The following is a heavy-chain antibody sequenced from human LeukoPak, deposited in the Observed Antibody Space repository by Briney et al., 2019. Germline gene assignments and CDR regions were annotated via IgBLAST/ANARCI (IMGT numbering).Heavy chain of an antibody. Sequence: ASVKVSCKASGYTFTGYYMHWVRQAPGQGLEWMGRINPNSGGTNYAQKFQGRVTMTRDTSISTAYRKLSRLRSDDTAVYYCARGYCSGGSCRIFDYWGQGTLVTVSS. V-gene: IGHV1-2*06. D-gene: IGHD2-15*01. J-gene: IGHJ4*02. CDR1: GYTFTGYY. CDR2: INPNSGGT. CDR3: ARGYCSGGSCRIFDY.